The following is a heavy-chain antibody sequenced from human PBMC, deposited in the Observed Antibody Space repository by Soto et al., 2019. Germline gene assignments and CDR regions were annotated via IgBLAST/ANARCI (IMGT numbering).Heavy chain of an antibody. V-gene: IGHV4-34*01. Sequence: SQTLSLTCAVYGGSFSGYYWSWIRQPPGKGLEWIGEINHSGSTNYNPSLKSRVTISVDTSKNQFSRKLSSVTAADTAVYYCARAPDIAAAGTRSNWFDPWGQGTLVTVSS. D-gene: IGHD6-13*01. J-gene: IGHJ5*02. CDR1: GGSFSGYY. CDR3: ARAPDIAAAGTRSNWFDP. CDR2: INHSGST.